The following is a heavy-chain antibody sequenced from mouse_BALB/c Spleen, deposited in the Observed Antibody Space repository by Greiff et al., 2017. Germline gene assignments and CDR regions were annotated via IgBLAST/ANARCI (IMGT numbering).Heavy chain of an antibody. Sequence: EVQLQQSGPGLVKPSQSLSLTCTVTGYSITSDYAWNWIRQFPGNKLEWMGYISYSGSTSYNPSLKSRISITRDTSKNQFFLQLNSVTTEDTATYYCARSGGNYFDYWGQGTTLTVSS. J-gene: IGHJ2*01. CDR1: GYSITSDYA. V-gene: IGHV3-2*02. CDR3: ARSGGNYFDY. D-gene: IGHD2-14*01. CDR2: ISYSGST.